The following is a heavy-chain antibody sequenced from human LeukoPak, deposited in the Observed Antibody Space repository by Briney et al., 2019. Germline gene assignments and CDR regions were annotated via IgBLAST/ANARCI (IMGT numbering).Heavy chain of an antibody. D-gene: IGHD2-15*01. CDR2: ISGSGGST. J-gene: IGHJ4*02. V-gene: IGHV3-23*01. Sequence: GGSLRLSCAASGFTFSSYAMSWARQAPGKGLEWVSAISGSGGSTYYADSVKGRFTISRDSSKNTLYLQMNSLRAEDTAVYYCAKVVVVAATQFDYWGQGTLVTVSS. CDR3: AKVVVVAATQFDY. CDR1: GFTFSSYA.